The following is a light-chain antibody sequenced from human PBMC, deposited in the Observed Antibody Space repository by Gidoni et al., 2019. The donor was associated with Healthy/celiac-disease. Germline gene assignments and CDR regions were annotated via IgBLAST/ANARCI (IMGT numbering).Light chain of an antibody. CDR2: AAS. J-gene: IGKJ3*01. Sequence: IQMTQSPSSLSASVGDRVTITCRASQSISSYLNWYQQIPGKAPKLLIYAASSLQSGVPSRFSGSGSGTDFNLTISSLQPEDFATYYCQQNDTLGPGTKVEIK. CDR1: QSISSY. CDR3: QQNDT. V-gene: IGKV1-39*01.